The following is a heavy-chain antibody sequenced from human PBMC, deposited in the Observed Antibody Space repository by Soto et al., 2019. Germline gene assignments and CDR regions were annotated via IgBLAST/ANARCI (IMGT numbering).Heavy chain of an antibody. CDR3: ARQEGATVLFYYGMDV. CDR2: IYPGESDT. J-gene: IGHJ6*02. V-gene: IGHV5-51*01. Sequence: GESLKISCKGSGYNFTNYWIGWVRQMPGKGLEWMGIIYPGESDTRYSPSFQGQVTIPADKSISAAYLQWSSLKASDTAMYYCARQEGATVLFYYGMDVWGQGTTVTVSS. D-gene: IGHD1-26*01. CDR1: GYNFTNYW.